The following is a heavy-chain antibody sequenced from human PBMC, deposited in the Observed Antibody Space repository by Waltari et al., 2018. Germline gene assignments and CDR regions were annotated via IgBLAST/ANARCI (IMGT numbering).Heavy chain of an antibody. CDR1: GDSMSRSDF. V-gene: IGHV4-4*02. D-gene: IGHD2-15*01. CDR3: SGHRGRGLFLDS. Sequence: QLQESGPRLVKPSGTLSLTCGVSGDSMSRSDFWSWVRQPPGKGLEWKGQVRGDGRANYNPSLASRIPVLLSKLNNPFSLMGTSATPPDTAVYYWSGHRGRGLFLDSRGPGTLVTVSP. J-gene: IGHJ4*02. CDR2: VRGDGRA.